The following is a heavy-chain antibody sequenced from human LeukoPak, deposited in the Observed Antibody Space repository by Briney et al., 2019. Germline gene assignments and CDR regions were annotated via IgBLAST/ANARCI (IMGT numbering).Heavy chain of an antibody. V-gene: IGHV5-51*01. J-gene: IGHJ3*02. CDR2: IYPGDSDT. CDR3: ARQNEYSSSYQRGAFDI. D-gene: IGHD6-13*01. Sequence: KTGESLKISCKGSGYSFTSYWIGWVRQMPGNGLEWMGIIYPGDSDTRYSPSFQGQVTISADKSISTAYLQWSSLKASDTAMYYCARQNEYSSSYQRGAFDIWGQGTMVTVSS. CDR1: GYSFTSYW.